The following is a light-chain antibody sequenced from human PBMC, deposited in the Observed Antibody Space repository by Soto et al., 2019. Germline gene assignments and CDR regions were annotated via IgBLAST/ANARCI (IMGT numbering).Light chain of an antibody. CDR2: DVS. J-gene: IGLJ1*01. CDR3: CSYAGSYTYV. Sequence: QSALTQPRSVPGSPGQSVTISCTGTSSDVGNYNYVSWYQQHPGKAPKLMIYDVSKRPSGVPDRFSGSKSGNTASLTISGLQAEDEADYYCCSYAGSYTYVFGTGTKLTVL. V-gene: IGLV2-11*01. CDR1: SSDVGNYNY.